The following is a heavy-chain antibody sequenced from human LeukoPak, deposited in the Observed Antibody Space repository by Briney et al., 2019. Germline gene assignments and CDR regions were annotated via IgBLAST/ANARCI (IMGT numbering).Heavy chain of an antibody. Sequence: GGSLRLSCAASGFTFSNAWMSWVRQAPGKGLEWVSSISSSSSYIYYADSVKGRFTISRDNAKKSLYLQMNSLRAEDTAVYYCARVGNYYELGYWGQGTLVTVSS. D-gene: IGHD3-22*01. V-gene: IGHV3-21*01. CDR2: ISSSSSYI. CDR3: ARVGNYYELGY. CDR1: GFTFSNAW. J-gene: IGHJ4*02.